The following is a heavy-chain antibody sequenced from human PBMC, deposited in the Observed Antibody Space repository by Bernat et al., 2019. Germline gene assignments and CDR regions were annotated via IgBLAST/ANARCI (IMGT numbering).Heavy chain of an antibody. V-gene: IGHV3-7*03. Sequence: EVQLVESGGGLVKPGGSLRLSCAASGFTFSNAWMNWVRQAPGKGLEWVANIKQDGSEKYYVDSVKGRFTISRDNAKKSLYLQMNSLRAEDTAVYYCARDVRGTMVQGVFDYWGQGTLVTVSS. CDR3: ARDVRGTMVQGVFDY. CDR2: IKQDGSEK. CDR1: GFTFSNAW. J-gene: IGHJ4*02. D-gene: IGHD3-10*01.